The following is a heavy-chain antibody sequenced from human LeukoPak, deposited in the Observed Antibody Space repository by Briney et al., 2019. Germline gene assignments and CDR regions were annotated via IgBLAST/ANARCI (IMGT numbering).Heavy chain of an antibody. CDR2: IYYSGST. Sequence: SETLSLTCTVSGGSISSYYWSWIRQPPGKGLEWIGYIYYSGSTNYNPSLKSRVTISVDTSKNQFSLKLSSVTAADTAVYYCARGVTMIVTWGQGTLVTVSS. J-gene: IGHJ5*02. D-gene: IGHD3-22*01. CDR1: GGSISSYY. V-gene: IGHV4-59*08. CDR3: ARGVTMIVT.